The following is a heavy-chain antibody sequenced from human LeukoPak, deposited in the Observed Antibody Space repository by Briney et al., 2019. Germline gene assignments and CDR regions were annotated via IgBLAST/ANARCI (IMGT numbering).Heavy chain of an antibody. CDR1: GYRFTSYG. V-gene: IGHV1-18*01. D-gene: IGHD3-10*01. CDR3: TRGHIGVPFDY. CDR2: IGAYNGNT. Sequence: PGASVKVSCKASGYRFTSYGISWVRQAPGQGLEWMGWIGAYNGNTDYAQKLQGRVTMTTDTSMSTAYMELRSLRSDDTAVYYCTRGHIGVPFDYWGQGTLVTVSS. J-gene: IGHJ4*02.